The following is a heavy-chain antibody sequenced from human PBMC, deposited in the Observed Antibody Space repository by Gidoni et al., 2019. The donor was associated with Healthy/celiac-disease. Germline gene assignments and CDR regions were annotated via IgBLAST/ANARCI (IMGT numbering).Heavy chain of an antibody. J-gene: IGHJ4*02. CDR3: ARHSAPSYSSGWQFDY. D-gene: IGHD6-19*01. Sequence: EVQLVQSGAEVKKPGESLRISCKGSGYSFTSYWISWVRQMPGKGLEWMGRIDPSDSYTNYSPSFQGHVTISADKSISTAYLQWSSLKASDTAMYYCARHSAPSYSSGWQFDYWGQGTLVTVSS. V-gene: IGHV5-10-1*03. CDR2: IDPSDSYT. CDR1: GYSFTSYW.